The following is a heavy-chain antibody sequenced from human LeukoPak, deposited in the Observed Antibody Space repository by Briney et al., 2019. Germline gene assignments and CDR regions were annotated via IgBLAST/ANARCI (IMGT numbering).Heavy chain of an antibody. CDR3: ARRKGIAVAGTVLFDY. V-gene: IGHV1-8*01. CDR2: MNPNSGNT. J-gene: IGHJ4*02. D-gene: IGHD6-19*01. Sequence: GASVKVSCKASGYTFTSYDINWVRQATGQGLEWMGWMNPNSGNTGYAQKFQGRVTMTRNTSISTAYMGLSSLRSEDTAVYYCARRKGIAVAGTVLFDYWGQGTLVTVSS. CDR1: GYTFTSYD.